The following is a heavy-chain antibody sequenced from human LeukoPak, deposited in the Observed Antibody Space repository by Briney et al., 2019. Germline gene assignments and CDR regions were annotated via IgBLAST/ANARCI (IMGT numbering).Heavy chain of an antibody. Sequence: SSETLSLTCTVSGGSISSYYWSWIRQPPGKGLEWIGYIYYSGSTNYNPSLKSRVTISVDTSKNQFSLKLSSVTAADTAVYYCAGGIVGATIYFDYWGQGTLVTVSS. J-gene: IGHJ4*02. D-gene: IGHD1-26*01. CDR3: AGGIVGATIYFDY. CDR1: GGSISSYY. V-gene: IGHV4-59*01. CDR2: IYYSGST.